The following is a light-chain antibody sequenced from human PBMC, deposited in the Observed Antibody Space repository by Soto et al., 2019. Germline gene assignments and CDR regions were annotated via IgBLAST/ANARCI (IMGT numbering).Light chain of an antibody. CDR1: TGAVTSGHY. CDR2: DAS. CDR3: SLSYGDTRV. V-gene: IGLV7-46*01. J-gene: IGLJ2*01. Sequence: QAVVTQEPSLTVSPGGTVTLTCGSSTGAVTSGHYLYWFQQKPGQAPRTLIYDASNKHSWTPARFSGSLLGGQAALTLSGAQPEDEGDYYCSLSYGDTRVFGGGTKVTVL.